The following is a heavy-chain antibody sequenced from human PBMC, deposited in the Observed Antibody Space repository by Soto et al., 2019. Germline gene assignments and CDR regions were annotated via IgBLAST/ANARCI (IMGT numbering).Heavy chain of an antibody. CDR1: GGSISSGDYY. V-gene: IGHV4-30-4*01. J-gene: IGHJ5*02. CDR2: IYYSGST. CDR3: ASRVPAAISWFDP. Sequence: PSETLSLTCTVSGGSISSGDYYWSWIRQPPGKGLEWIGYIYYSGSTYYNPSLKSRVTISVDTSKNQFSLKLSSVTAADTAVYYCASRVPAAISWFDPWGQGTLVTV. D-gene: IGHD2-2*02.